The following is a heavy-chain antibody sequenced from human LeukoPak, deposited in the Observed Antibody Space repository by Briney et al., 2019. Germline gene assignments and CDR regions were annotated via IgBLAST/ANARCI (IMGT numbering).Heavy chain of an antibody. CDR3: AELGITMIGGV. D-gene: IGHD3-10*02. Sequence: PGGSLRLSCAASGFTFSSHEMNWVRQARGKGLEWVSYISSSGSTIYYADSVKGRFTISRDNAKNSLYLQMNSLRAEDTAVYYCAELGITMIGGVWGKGTTVTISS. V-gene: IGHV3-48*03. CDR1: GFTFSSHE. J-gene: IGHJ6*04. CDR2: ISSSGSTI.